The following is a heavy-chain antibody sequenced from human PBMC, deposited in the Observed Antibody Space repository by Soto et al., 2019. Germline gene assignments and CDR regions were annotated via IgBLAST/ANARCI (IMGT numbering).Heavy chain of an antibody. J-gene: IGHJ4*02. CDR3: VKQAHGLDGVAFDY. CDR1: GFIFSEST. Sequence: PGGSLRLSCSASGFIFSESTINWVRQVPGKGLEAISAVSTSGRSTYYADSVKDRFTISRDNSKNTLFLQMGSLRPEDTAIYYCVKQAHGLDGVAFDYWGQGTLVTVSS. V-gene: IGHV3-64D*06. CDR2: VSTSGRST. D-gene: IGHD2-15*01.